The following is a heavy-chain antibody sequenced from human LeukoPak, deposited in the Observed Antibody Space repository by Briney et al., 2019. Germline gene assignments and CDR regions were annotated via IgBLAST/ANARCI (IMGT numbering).Heavy chain of an antibody. V-gene: IGHV3-33*01. D-gene: IGHD3-10*01. J-gene: IGHJ6*02. Sequence: PGGSLGLSGAASGFTFSSYGMHWVRRAPGKGLEWVAVIWYDGSNKYYADSVKGRFTISRDNSKNTLYLQMNSLRAEDTAVYYCARDWDYYGSGDYGMDVWGQGTTVTVSS. CDR3: ARDWDYYGSGDYGMDV. CDR1: GFTFSSYG. CDR2: IWYDGSNK.